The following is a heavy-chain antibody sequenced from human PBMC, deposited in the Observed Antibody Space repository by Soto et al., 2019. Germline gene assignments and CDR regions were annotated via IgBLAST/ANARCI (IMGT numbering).Heavy chain of an antibody. V-gene: IGHV4-31*03. D-gene: IGHD6-13*01. Sequence: QVQLQESGPGLVKPSQTLSLTCTVSGGSISSGGHYWSWIRQHPGKGLEWIGYIYYSGSTYYNPSPQIRVTISVDTSKNQFSLKLSSVTAADTAVYYCATLHYNSSWYGSDYWGQGTLVTVSS. J-gene: IGHJ4*02. CDR2: IYYSGST. CDR3: ATLHYNSSWYGSDY. CDR1: GGSISSGGHY.